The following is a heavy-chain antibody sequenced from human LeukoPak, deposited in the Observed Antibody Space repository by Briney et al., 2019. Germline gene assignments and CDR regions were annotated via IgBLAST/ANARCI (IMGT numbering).Heavy chain of an antibody. J-gene: IGHJ3*02. D-gene: IGHD3-9*01. CDR3: ARWSLVIITTTEPPRGAFDI. Sequence: PSETLSLTCTVSGGSISSYYWSWMRQPPGKGLEWIGYIYYSGSTNYNPSLKSRVTISVDTSKNQFSLKLSSVTAADTAVYYCARWSLVIITTTEPPRGAFDIWGQGTMVTVSS. CDR2: IYYSGST. V-gene: IGHV4-59*08. CDR1: GGSISSYY.